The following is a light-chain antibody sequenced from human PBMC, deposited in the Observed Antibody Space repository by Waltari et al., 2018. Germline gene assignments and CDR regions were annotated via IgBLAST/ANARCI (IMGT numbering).Light chain of an antibody. J-gene: IGLJ2*01. CDR3: QAWGTGTV. V-gene: IGLV4-69*01. CDR2: VNSEGSH. Sequence: QQQPEGGPRCLMRVNSEGSHYRGDGIPDRFSGSSSGTERYLTISSLQSEDEAAYYCQAWGTGTVFGGGTKLAVL.